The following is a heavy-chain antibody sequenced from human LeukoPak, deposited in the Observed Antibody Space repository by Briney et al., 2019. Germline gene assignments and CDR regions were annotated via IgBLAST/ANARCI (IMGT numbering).Heavy chain of an antibody. D-gene: IGHD3-3*01. V-gene: IGHV3-23*01. CDR1: GLTFSSNV. CDR2: ITESGSNT. Sequence: GGSLRLSCTDSGLTFSSNVVTWVRQAPAGKGLEWVSVITESGSNTYYADSVKGRFTISRDNAKNSLYLQMNSLRAEDTAVYYCARFPSPGLDYWGQGTLVTVSS. J-gene: IGHJ4*02. CDR3: ARFPSPGLDY.